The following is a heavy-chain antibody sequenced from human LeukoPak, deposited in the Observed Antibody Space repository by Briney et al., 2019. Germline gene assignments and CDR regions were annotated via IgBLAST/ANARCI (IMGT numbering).Heavy chain of an antibody. CDR2: IYYSGST. CDR1: GXSISSYY. V-gene: IGHV4-59*01. Sequence: SETLSLTCTVSGXSISSYYGSWIRQPPGKGLEWIGYIYYSGSTNYNPSLKSRVTISVDTSKNQFSLKLSSVTAADTAVYYCVRGRVGATGGDYWGQGTLVTVSS. J-gene: IGHJ4*02. D-gene: IGHD1-26*01. CDR3: VRGRVGATGGDY.